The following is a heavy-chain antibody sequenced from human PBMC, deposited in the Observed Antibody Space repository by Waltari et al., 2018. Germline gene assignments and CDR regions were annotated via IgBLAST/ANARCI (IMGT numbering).Heavy chain of an antibody. CDR2: IWHSGST. Sequence: QVQLQESGPGLVKPSETLSLTCAVSGYSISSGYYWGWIRQPPGKGLEWIGSIWHSGSTYYSPSLKSRVTLSVDTSRNQFSLELTSLTAADTAVYFCARDLILGDTWYFDLWGRGTLVTVSS. V-gene: IGHV4-38-2*02. CDR1: GYSISSGYY. J-gene: IGHJ2*01. CDR3: ARDLILGDTWYFDL. D-gene: IGHD3-16*01.